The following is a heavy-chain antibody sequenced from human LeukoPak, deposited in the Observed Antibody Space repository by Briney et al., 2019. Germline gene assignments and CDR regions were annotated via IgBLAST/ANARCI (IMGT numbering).Heavy chain of an antibody. CDR2: AYYRSKWYN. D-gene: IGHD1-26*01. CDR1: GDSVSSNSAT. V-gene: IGHV6-1*01. CDR3: ARDPYSGNYGGYYYYYMDV. Sequence: SQTLSLACAISGDSVSSNSATWNWIRQSPSRGLEWLGRAYYRSKWYNDYAVSVKSRITINPDTSKNQFSLKLSSVTAADTAVYYCARDPYSGNYGGYYYYYMDVWGKGTTVTISS. J-gene: IGHJ6*03.